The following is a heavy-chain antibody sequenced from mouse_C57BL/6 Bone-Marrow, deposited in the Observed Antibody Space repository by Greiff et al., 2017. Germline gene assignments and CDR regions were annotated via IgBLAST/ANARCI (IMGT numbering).Heavy chain of an antibody. D-gene: IGHD4-1*02. Sequence: EVQLLQSGPVLVKPGASVKMSCKASGYTFTDYYMNWVKQSHGNSLEWIGVINPYNGGTSYNRKFKGKATLNVDKSSSTAYMELNSLTSEDSAVYYCERSTGTFDYWGQGTALTVSS. CDR2: INPYNGGT. J-gene: IGHJ2*01. V-gene: IGHV1-19*01. CDR3: ERSTGTFDY. CDR1: GYTFTDYY.